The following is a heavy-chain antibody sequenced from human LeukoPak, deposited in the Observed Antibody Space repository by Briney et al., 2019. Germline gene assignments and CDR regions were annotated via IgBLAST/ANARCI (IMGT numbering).Heavy chain of an antibody. Sequence: PGGSLRLSCAASGFTFSNYDMIWVRQAPGKGLEWVSSIRSTGAGGNTYSADSVKGRFTTSRDDSKSTLFLQMDSLTAEDTAVYYCTRNGRGLGYWGQGALVTVSS. D-gene: IGHD1-26*01. CDR3: TRNGRGLGY. V-gene: IGHV3-23*01. CDR2: IRSTGAGGNT. CDR1: GFTFSNYD. J-gene: IGHJ4*02.